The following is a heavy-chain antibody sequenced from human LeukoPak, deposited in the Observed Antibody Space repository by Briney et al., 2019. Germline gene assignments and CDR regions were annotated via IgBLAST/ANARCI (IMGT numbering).Heavy chain of an antibody. J-gene: IGHJ4*02. CDR1: GFTFSSYW. CDR2: IKQDGSEK. V-gene: IGHV3-7*03. Sequence: GGSLRLSCAASGFTFSSYWMSWVRQAPGKGLEWVANIKQDGSEKYYVDSVKGRFTISRDNSKNTLYLQMNSLRAEDTAVYYCARDRKHYGSGFDYWGQGTLVTVSS. D-gene: IGHD3-10*01. CDR3: ARDRKHYGSGFDY.